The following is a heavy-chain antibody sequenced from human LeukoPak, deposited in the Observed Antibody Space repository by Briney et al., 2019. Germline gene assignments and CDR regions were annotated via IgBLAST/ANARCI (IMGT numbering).Heavy chain of an antibody. CDR2: VSGSGGTT. V-gene: IGHV3-23*01. CDR1: GFSFSSHA. D-gene: IGHD2-15*01. CDR3: AKDRFCSGAGCSDAFDI. J-gene: IGHJ3*02. Sequence: GGSLRLSCAAAGFSFSSHAMSWVRQAPGKGLEWVSYVSGSGGTTYYADSVKGRFTISRENSKSTLYLQMNSLGVEDTAVYYCAKDRFCSGAGCSDAFDIWGQGTMVTVSS.